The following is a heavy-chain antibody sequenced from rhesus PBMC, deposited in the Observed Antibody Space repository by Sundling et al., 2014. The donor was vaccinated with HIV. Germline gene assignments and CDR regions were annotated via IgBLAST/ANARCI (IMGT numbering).Heavy chain of an antibody. J-gene: IGHJ3*01. V-gene: IGHV4-165*01. D-gene: IGHD2-21*01. Sequence: QVQLQESGPGLVKPSETLSLTCVVSGGSFSGSYWGWIRQSPGKGLEWIGAIYGGDARTYYQPSLKTRVSISIDTSKNQFSLRVTSVTAADTALYYCARDSGVVDAFDFWGQGLRVTVSS. CDR3: ARDSGVVDAFDF. CDR1: GGSFSGSY. CDR2: IYGGDART.